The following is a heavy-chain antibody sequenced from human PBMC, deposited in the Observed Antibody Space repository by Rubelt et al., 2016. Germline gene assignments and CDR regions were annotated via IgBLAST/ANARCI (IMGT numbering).Heavy chain of an antibody. V-gene: IGHV3-48*04. D-gene: IGHD3-3*01. Sequence: TFSSYSMNWVRQAPGKGLEWVSYISSGSSTIYYADSVKGRFTISRDDAKNSLYLQMNSLRVEDTAVYYCASSMSVDYWGQGTLVTVSS. CDR1: TFSSYS. CDR2: ISSGSSTI. CDR3: ASSMSVDY. J-gene: IGHJ4*02.